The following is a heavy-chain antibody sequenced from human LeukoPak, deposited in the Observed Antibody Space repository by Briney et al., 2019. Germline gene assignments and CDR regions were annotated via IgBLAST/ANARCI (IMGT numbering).Heavy chain of an antibody. Sequence: GGSLRLSCTASGFTFSTYWMHWVRQAPGKGLVWVSRVNTDVSSTTYADSVKGRFTISRDNAKNTLYLQMNNLRAEDTAVYYCARDRSRSIDHWGQGTLVTVSS. CDR2: VNTDVSST. CDR1: GFTFSTYW. J-gene: IGHJ4*02. V-gene: IGHV3-74*01. CDR3: ARDRSRSIDH. D-gene: IGHD6-6*01.